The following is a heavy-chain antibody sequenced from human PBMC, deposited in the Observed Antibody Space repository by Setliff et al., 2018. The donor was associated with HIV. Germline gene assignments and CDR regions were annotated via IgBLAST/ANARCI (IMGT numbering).Heavy chain of an antibody. Sequence: SETLSLTCNVSGGSIGSYHWAWIRQSPGKGLEYIGNIRHSGYTNYNPSLKSRLNMSVDTSNYQISLKLTAVTAADTAVYYCARGDTYYHDSSGYVKSALDCFDIWGQGTMVTVSS. D-gene: IGHD3-22*01. CDR1: GGSIGSYH. CDR3: ARGDTYYHDSSGYVKSALDCFDI. J-gene: IGHJ3*02. CDR2: IRHSGYT. V-gene: IGHV4-59*01.